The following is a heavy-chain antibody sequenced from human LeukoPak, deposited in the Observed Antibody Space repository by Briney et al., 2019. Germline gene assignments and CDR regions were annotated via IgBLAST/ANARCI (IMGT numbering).Heavy chain of an antibody. Sequence: GGSLRLSCVASGFIFSNYAMHWVRQAPGKGLEWVAFISYDGNNKYYADSVEGRFTISRHNSKNTLYMQMHSLTTEDTAVYYCARDLSHYDDSSGYLDSWGQGTLVTVSS. D-gene: IGHD3-22*01. CDR3: ARDLSHYDDSSGYLDS. J-gene: IGHJ4*01. V-gene: IGHV3-30-3*01. CDR1: GFIFSNYA. CDR2: ISYDGNNK.